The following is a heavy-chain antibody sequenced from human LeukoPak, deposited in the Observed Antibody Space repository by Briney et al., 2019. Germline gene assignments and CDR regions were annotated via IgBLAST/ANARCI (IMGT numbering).Heavy chain of an antibody. V-gene: IGHV1-18*01. Sequence: ASVKVSCKASGGTFSSYAISWVRQAPGQGLEWMGWISPNSGGTNYAQKLQGRVTMTTDTSTSTAYMELRSLRSDDTALYYCARDMDGYSSGWPFDYWGQGTLVTVSS. D-gene: IGHD6-19*01. CDR3: ARDMDGYSSGWPFDY. CDR2: ISPNSGGT. J-gene: IGHJ4*02. CDR1: GGTFSSYA.